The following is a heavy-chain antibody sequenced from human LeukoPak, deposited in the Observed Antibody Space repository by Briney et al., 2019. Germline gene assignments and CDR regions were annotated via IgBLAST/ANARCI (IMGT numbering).Heavy chain of an antibody. CDR3: ARAGASNEFDY. V-gene: IGHV3-33*01. J-gene: IGHJ4*02. D-gene: IGHD2-8*01. Sequence: GGSLRLSCAASGFTSTSYGMHWVRQAPGKGLEWVAVIWSDGSKTYYVDSVKGRFTISRDYSKNTLYLQMSSLRAEDTAVYYCARAGASNEFDYWGQGTLVTVSS. CDR1: GFTSTSYG. CDR2: IWSDGSKT.